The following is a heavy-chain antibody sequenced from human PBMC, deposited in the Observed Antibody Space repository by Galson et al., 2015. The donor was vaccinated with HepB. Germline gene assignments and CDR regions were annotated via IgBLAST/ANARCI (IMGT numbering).Heavy chain of an antibody. V-gene: IGHV3-30*18. Sequence: SLRLSCAASGFTFSSYGMHWVRQAPGKGLEWVAVVSYDGSNKYYADSEKGRFTISRDNSKNTLYLRMNSLRAEDTAVYYCAKDRGTTWPVVGAFDIWGQGTMVTVSS. CDR3: AKDRGTTWPVVGAFDI. D-gene: IGHD2-15*01. CDR2: VSYDGSNK. CDR1: GFTFSSYG. J-gene: IGHJ3*02.